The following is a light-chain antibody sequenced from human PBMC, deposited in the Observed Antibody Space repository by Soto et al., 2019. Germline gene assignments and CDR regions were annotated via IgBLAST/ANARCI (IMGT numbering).Light chain of an antibody. Sequence: ENVLTQSPGTLSLSPGERATLSCRASQSVTYNYFAWYQQKPGQAPRILIYGASTRAAGIPDRISGSGSGNDFSLNSSGQQDECVAVYYCQQYSSSPITFGQGTRLEIK. J-gene: IGKJ5*01. CDR1: QSVTYNY. V-gene: IGKV3-20*01. CDR2: GAS. CDR3: QQYSSSPIT.